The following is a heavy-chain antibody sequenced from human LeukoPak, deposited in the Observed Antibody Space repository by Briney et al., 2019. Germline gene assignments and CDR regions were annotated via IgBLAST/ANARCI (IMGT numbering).Heavy chain of an antibody. CDR3: ATGAIVFDY. J-gene: IGHJ4*02. D-gene: IGHD3-22*01. V-gene: IGHV1-24*01. CDR2: VGHEDGTT. Sequence: ASVKVSCKVSRSTLSKISIDWVRQAPGKGPEWMGSVGHEDGTTIHAQKFQGRFNMTVDTATDTAYMEMSSLMSEDTAIYYCATGAIVFDYWGQGTLVTVSS. CDR1: RSTLSKIS.